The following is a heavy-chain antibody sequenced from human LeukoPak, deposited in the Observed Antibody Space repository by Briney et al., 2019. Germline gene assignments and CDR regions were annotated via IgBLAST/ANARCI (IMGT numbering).Heavy chain of an antibody. CDR3: ARWISESGMYWLDY. J-gene: IGHJ4*02. D-gene: IGHD2-8*02. V-gene: IGHV3-7*01. CDR1: GFIFSSHW. Sequence: GGSLRLSCAASGFIFSSHWMSWVRQAPGKGLEWVASINQDGGVKHYVDSVKGQFTISRDNAKNSLYLQMNSLRAEDSAVYYCARWISESGMYWLDYWGQGTLVTVSS. CDR2: INQDGGVK.